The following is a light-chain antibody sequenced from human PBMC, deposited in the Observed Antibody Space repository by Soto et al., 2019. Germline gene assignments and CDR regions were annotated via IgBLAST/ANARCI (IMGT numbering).Light chain of an antibody. CDR1: QSVSTY. CDR2: DAS. Sequence: EIVLTQSPATLSLSPQERATLSCRASQSVSTYLAGYQQKPGQAPRLFIYDASNRATGIPARFSGSGSGTDFTLTISSVEPEDFAVDYWLQRSKRPRTFGGGTKVEIK. CDR3: LQRSKRPRT. V-gene: IGKV3-11*01. J-gene: IGKJ4*01.